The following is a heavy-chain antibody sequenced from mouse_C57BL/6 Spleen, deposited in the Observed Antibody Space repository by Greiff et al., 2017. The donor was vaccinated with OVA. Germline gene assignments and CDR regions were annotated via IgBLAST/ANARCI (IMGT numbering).Heavy chain of an antibody. J-gene: IGHJ2*01. Sequence: VQLQQPGAELVKPGASVKLSCKASGYTFTSYWMQWVKQRPGQGLEWIGEIDPSDSYTNYNQKFKGKATLTVDTSSSTAYMQLSSLTSEDSAVYYCARGGSSYGYFDYWGQGTTLTVSS. CDR3: ARGGSSYGYFDY. CDR1: GYTFTSYW. CDR2: IDPSDSYT. D-gene: IGHD1-1*01. V-gene: IGHV1-50*01.